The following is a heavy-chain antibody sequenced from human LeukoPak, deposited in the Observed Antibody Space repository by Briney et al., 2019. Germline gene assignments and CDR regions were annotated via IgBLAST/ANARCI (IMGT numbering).Heavy chain of an antibody. CDR2: IYHSGST. CDR3: ARGEGYTSAWYQPHFDY. V-gene: IGHV4-4*02. CDR1: GASISSTNW. D-gene: IGHD6-13*01. Sequence: SETLSLTCAVSGASISSTNWWSWVRPPPGKGLEWIGEIYHSGSTNYNPSLKSRVTMSIDKSKNQFSLRLSSVTAADTAVYYCARGEGYTSAWYQPHFDYWGQGTLVTVSS. J-gene: IGHJ4*02.